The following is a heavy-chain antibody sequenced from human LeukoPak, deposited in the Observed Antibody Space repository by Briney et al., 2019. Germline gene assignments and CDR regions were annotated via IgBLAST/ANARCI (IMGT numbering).Heavy chain of an antibody. J-gene: IGHJ4*02. CDR3: TRGSSGSYYNSRFDY. D-gene: IGHD3-10*01. V-gene: IGHV3-23*01. Sequence: GGSLRLSCAASGFTFGSYAMSWVRQAPGKGLEWVSAISGSGGSTYYGASVKGRFTISRDNSKNTLYLQMNSLRAEDTAMYYCTRGSSGSYYNSRFDYWGQGALVSVSS. CDR2: ISGSGGST. CDR1: GFTFGSYA.